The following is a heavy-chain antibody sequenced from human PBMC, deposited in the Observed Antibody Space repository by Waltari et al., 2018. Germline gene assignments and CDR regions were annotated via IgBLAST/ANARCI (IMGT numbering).Heavy chain of an antibody. V-gene: IGHV3-30*09. Sequence: QVQLVESGGGVVQPGGSLRLSCAASGFHFSHSAMQWVRQAPGKGLEWVAVISDVGTYKYYADSVKGRFAISRDNSKNTLSLQMNSLRVDDTAVYFCARGQCTGGTCYRILDYWGQGTLVGVSS. CDR1: GFHFSHSA. D-gene: IGHD2-8*02. CDR3: ARGQCTGGTCYRILDY. J-gene: IGHJ4*02. CDR2: ISDVGTYK.